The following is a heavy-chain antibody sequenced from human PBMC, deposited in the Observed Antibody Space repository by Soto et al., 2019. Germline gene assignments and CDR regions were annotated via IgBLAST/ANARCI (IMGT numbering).Heavy chain of an antibody. D-gene: IGHD1-26*01. J-gene: IGHJ3*02. CDR1: GFTFSNYW. CDR2: ISGSGGST. CDR3: ARDRVVGATSPLNDAFDI. Sequence: GGSLRLSCAASGFTFSNYWMHWVRQAPGKGLEWVSAISGSGGSTYYADSVKGRFTISRDNSKNTLYLQMNSLRAEDTAVYYCARDRVVGATSPLNDAFDIWGQGTMVTVSS. V-gene: IGHV3-23*01.